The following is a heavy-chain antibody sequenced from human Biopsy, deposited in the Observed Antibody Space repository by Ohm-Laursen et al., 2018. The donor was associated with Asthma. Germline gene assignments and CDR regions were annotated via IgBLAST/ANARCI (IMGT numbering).Heavy chain of an antibody. CDR3: ARAVDYSHYYGIDV. Sequence: ASVTVSCKTSGYTFNSAGITWVRQAPGQGLEWMGWISVYNGNTKVAQKLQDRVTMITDTSTSTAYMELRSLRSDDTAVYFCARAVDYSHYYGIDVWGQGTTVTVS. D-gene: IGHD3-10*01. CDR2: ISVYNGNT. V-gene: IGHV1-18*01. CDR1: GYTFNSAG. J-gene: IGHJ6*02.